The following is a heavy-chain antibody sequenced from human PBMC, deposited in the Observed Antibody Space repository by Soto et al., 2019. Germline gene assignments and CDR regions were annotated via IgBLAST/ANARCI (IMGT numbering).Heavy chain of an antibody. V-gene: IGHV1-18*01. J-gene: IGHJ4*02. CDR2: ISAHNGNT. CDR3: GRGRYGDS. CDR1: GYTFTSYG. Sequence: QVHMVPSGAEVKTPGASVKVSCKASGYTFTSYGITWVRQTPGQGLEWMGWISAHNGNTDYAQKLEGRLIVTTDTTTSNAYMKLRRLISDDTAVYYRGRGRYGDSWGQGALVTVSS. D-gene: IGHD1-1*01.